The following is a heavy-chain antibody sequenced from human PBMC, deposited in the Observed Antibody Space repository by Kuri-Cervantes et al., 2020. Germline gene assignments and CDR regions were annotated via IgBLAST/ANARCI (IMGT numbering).Heavy chain of an antibody. Sequence: ESLKISCAVSGYSISSGYYWSWIRQPPGKGPEWIGEINHSGSTNYNPSLKSRVTISVDTSKNQFSLKLSSVTAADTAVYYCARGAIAAAGKYCRFDPWGQGTLVTVSS. CDR2: INHSGST. CDR1: GYSISSGYY. D-gene: IGHD6-13*01. CDR3: ARGAIAAAGKYCRFDP. V-gene: IGHV4-34*01. J-gene: IGHJ5*02.